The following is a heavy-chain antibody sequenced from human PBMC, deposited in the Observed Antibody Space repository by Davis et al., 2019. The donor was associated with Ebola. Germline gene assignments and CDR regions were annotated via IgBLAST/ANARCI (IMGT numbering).Heavy chain of an antibody. Sequence: AALVKVSCKASGYTFTSYAMNWVRQAPGQGLEWMGWINTNTGNPTYAQGFTGRFVFSLDTSVSTAYLQISSLKAEDTAVYYCARVQSNPPTITIFGVAPSKKHGWFDPWGQGTLVTVSS. CDR1: GYTFTSYA. CDR3: ARVQSNPPTITIFGVAPSKKHGWFDP. CDR2: INTNTGNP. J-gene: IGHJ5*02. V-gene: IGHV7-4-1*02. D-gene: IGHD3-3*01.